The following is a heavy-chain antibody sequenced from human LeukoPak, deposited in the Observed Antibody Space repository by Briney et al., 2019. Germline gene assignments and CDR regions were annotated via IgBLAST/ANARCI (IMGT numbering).Heavy chain of an antibody. J-gene: IGHJ4*02. Sequence: GGSLRLSCAASGFTFNTYDIHWVRQAPGKGLEWVAVISYDGSNKYYADFVKGRFTISRDNSKNTLYLQMNSLRAEDTAVYYCARDGPIAVAGSPIDYWGQGTLVTVSS. CDR3: ARDGPIAVAGSPIDY. CDR2: ISYDGSNK. V-gene: IGHV3-30*03. CDR1: GFTFNTYD. D-gene: IGHD6-19*01.